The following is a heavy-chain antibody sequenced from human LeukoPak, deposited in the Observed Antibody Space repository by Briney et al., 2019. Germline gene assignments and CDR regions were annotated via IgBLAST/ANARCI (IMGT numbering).Heavy chain of an antibody. Sequence: SETLSLTCAVSGGSVSSGSYYWSWIRQPPGKGLEWIGYIYYSGSTNYNPSLKSRVTISVDTSKNQFSLKLSSVTAADTAVYYCARGIDTAMVTWDKDYYDSSGYHYFDYWGQGTLVTVSS. V-gene: IGHV4-61*01. CDR3: ARGIDTAMVTWDKDYYDSSGYHYFDY. CDR1: GGSVSSGSYY. D-gene: IGHD3-22*01. CDR2: IYYSGST. J-gene: IGHJ4*02.